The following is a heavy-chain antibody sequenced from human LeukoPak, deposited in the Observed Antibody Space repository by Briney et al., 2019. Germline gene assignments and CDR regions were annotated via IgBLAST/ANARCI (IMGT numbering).Heavy chain of an antibody. CDR1: GGSISSSSYF. Sequence: SSETLSLTCTVSGGSISSSSYFWGWIRQPPGKGLEWIGSIYSSGPIYYNPSLKSRVTTSVYTSKNQFSLKLSSVTPADTAVYYCATQHFFFYSMDVWGQGTMVTVSS. CDR3: ATQHFFFYSMDV. CDR2: IYSSGPI. V-gene: IGHV4-39*01. D-gene: IGHD2/OR15-2a*01. J-gene: IGHJ6*02.